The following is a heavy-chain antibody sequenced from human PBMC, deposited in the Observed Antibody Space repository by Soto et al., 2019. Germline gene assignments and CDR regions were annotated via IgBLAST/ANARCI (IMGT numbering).Heavy chain of an antibody. CDR1: GGTFNTYA. J-gene: IGHJ4*02. D-gene: IGHD3-10*01. V-gene: IGHV1-69*19. CDR2: ISPMFGAA. Sequence: QVQLVQSGAEMKKPGSSVKVSCQSSGGTFNTYAMNWVRQAPGQGSEWMGDISPMFGAANYAPKFQGRVPITADDSTGTAYMQLSSLTSEDTALYFCAREVQVHTPAFVYWGQGTLVTVSS. CDR3: AREVQVHTPAFVY.